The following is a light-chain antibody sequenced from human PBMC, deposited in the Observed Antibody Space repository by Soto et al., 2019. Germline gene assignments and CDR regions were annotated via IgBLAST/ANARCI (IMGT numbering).Light chain of an antibody. CDR3: AAWDDSLNRVV. CDR1: SSNIGSNT. V-gene: IGLV1-44*01. CDR2: SNN. J-gene: IGLJ2*01. Sequence: QSVLTQPPSASGTPGQRVTISCSGSSSNIGSNTVNWYQQLPGTAPQLLSYSNNQRPSGVTDRFSGSKSGTSASLAISGLQSEDEADYYCAAWDDSLNRVVFGGGTKLTV.